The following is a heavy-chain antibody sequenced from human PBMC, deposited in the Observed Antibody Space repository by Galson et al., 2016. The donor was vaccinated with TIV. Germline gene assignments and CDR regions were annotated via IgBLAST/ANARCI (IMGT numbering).Heavy chain of an antibody. V-gene: IGHV3-30*03. J-gene: IGHJ4*02. Sequence: SLRLSCAASGFTFSGYGLHWVRQAPGKGLEWVAYISYDGSDKTSADSVKGRFIISRGKSKNTLFLQMNSLRPEDTAVYYCARVYSSYYFDYWGQGTLVTVSS. CDR1: GFTFSGYG. CDR2: ISYDGSDK. CDR3: ARVYSSYYFDY. D-gene: IGHD4-11*01.